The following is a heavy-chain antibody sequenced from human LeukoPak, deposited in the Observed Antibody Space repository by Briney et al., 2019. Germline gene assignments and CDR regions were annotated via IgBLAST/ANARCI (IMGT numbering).Heavy chain of an antibody. J-gene: IGHJ4*02. D-gene: IGHD3-22*01. CDR2: ISGSGDNT. CDR3: AKGSYYDSSGPFDY. V-gene: IGHV3-23*01. Sequence: GGSLRLSCAASGFTFSSYAMSWVRQAPGKGLEWVSGISGSGDNTYYADSVKGRFTISRDNSKNTLYVQVNSLGTEDTAAYYCAKGSYYDSSGPFDYWGQGTLVTVSS. CDR1: GFTFSSYA.